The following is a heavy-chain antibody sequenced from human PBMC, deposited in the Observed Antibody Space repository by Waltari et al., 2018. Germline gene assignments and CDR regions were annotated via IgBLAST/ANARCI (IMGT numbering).Heavy chain of an antibody. CDR3: AKEKRTGNYYYYMDV. CDR1: GFTFDDYA. V-gene: IGHV3-43D*03. Sequence: EVQLVESGGVVVQPGGSLRLSCAASGFTFDDYAMHWVRQAPGKGLEWVSLISWDGGSTYYADSVKGRFTISRDNSKNSLYLQMNSLRAEDTALYYCAKEKRTGNYYYYMDVWGKGTTVTVSS. J-gene: IGHJ6*03. D-gene: IGHD3-10*01. CDR2: ISWDGGST.